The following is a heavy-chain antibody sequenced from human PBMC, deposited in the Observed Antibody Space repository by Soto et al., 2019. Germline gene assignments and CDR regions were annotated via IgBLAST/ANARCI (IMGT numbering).Heavy chain of an antibody. D-gene: IGHD6-6*01. CDR2: MNPNSGNT. V-gene: IGHV1-8*01. CDR1: GYTFTSYD. Sequence: GASVKVSCKASGYTFTSYDINWVRQATGQGLEWMGWMNPNSGNTGYAQKFQGRVTMIRNTSISTAYMELSSLRSEDTAVYYCARGKMEYSSSSLVDVRSHYYYMDVWGKGTTVTVSS. J-gene: IGHJ6*03. CDR3: ARGKMEYSSSSLVDVRSHYYYMDV.